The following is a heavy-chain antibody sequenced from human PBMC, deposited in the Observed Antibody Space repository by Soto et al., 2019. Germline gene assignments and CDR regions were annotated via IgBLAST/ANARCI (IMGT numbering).Heavy chain of an antibody. Sequence: GGSLRLSCATSGCTFSTCAMSWVRQAPGKGLEWVSIISGSGTVTFYADSVKGRFSISRDSSKNTLFLQMNSLRAEDTAVYYCAKHSSGSYRPFDHWGQGALVTVSS. CDR1: GCTFSTCA. V-gene: IGHV3-23*01. D-gene: IGHD3-22*01. CDR3: AKHSSGSYRPFDH. CDR2: ISGSGTVT. J-gene: IGHJ4*02.